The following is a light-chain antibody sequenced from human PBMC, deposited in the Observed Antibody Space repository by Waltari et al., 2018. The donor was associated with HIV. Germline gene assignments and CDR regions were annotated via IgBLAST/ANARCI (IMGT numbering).Light chain of an antibody. CDR1: QDIKKD. V-gene: IGKV1-39*01. J-gene: IGKJ5*01. CDR3: QQSHKTPLT. Sequence: DIQMTQSPSSVSADVGDRVIITCRASQDIKKDLNWYQQKPGRSPRLRIYAASGLQSGVPSTFSGSGSGVEFNFTIAALETEDSALFYCQQSHKTPLTFGGGTRIEIK. CDR2: AAS.